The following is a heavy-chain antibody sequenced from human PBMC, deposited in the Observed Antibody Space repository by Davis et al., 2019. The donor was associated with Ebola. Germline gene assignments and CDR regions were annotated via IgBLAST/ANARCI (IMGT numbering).Heavy chain of an antibody. CDR2: ISGSGFST. J-gene: IGHJ4*02. CDR1: GFSFGTYA. V-gene: IGHV3-23*01. D-gene: IGHD4-11*01. Sequence: PGGSLRLSCIASGFSFGTYAMSWVRQAPGKGLEWVSSISGSGFSTFYADSVKGRFTISRDNSKNTLYLQVNSLRAEDTALYYCAKSGYSNYAPPGGALEYWGQGTLVTVSS. CDR3: AKSGYSNYAPPGGALEY.